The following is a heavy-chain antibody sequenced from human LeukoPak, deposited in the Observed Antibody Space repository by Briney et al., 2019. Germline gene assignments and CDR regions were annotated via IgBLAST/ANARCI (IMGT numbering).Heavy chain of an antibody. J-gene: IGHJ5*02. CDR3: AKPPGLRRLDP. CDR1: GFPLSSFA. CDR2: TSSSDSGT. Sequence: GGSLRLSCVASGFPLSSFAMSWVRQTPERGLEWVSATSSSDSGTYHADSVKGRFTISRDNLKNTLYLQMNFLRAEDTAVYYCAKPPGLRRLDPWGQGTLVTVSS. D-gene: IGHD5-12*01. V-gene: IGHV3-23*01.